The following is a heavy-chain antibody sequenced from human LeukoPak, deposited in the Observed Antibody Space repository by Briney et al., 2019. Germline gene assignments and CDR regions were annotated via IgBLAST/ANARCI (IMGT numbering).Heavy chain of an antibody. D-gene: IGHD3-10*01. CDR3: GRNRPGKALDI. CDR2: IGPKSGDT. Sequence: ASVKVSFKASGYTFTDYFIHWVRQAPGQGLEWMGWIGPKSGDTSYSQKFQGRVTVTRDTSISTVYMELSRLRSDDTAVYYCGRNRPGKALDIWGQGTMVTVSS. J-gene: IGHJ3*02. CDR1: GYTFTDYF. V-gene: IGHV1-2*02.